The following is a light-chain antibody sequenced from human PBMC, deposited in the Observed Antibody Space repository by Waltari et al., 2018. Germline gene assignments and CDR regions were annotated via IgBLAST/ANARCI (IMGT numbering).Light chain of an antibody. Sequence: IVLTQSPGTLSLSPGGRAPLSCRASQNIGNYLAWYHQKPGQAPRLLIYGASSRAAGIPDRFSGSGSGADFSLTISRLEPEDFAVYYCQHHVRLPATFGQGTKV. V-gene: IGKV3-20*01. CDR2: GAS. CDR1: QNIGNY. J-gene: IGKJ1*01. CDR3: QHHVRLPAT.